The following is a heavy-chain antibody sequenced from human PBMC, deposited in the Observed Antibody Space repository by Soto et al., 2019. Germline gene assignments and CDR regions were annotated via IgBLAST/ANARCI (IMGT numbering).Heavy chain of an antibody. J-gene: IGHJ6*02. CDR3: ARRSRDGYGLDV. CDR1: VFTFSSYS. V-gene: IGHV3-21*04. Sequence: GWSLRLSCAASVFTFSSYSMNWVRQAPGKWLEWFSSISISSSYIXXADSVKGRXTTSRANSKNSXYLQRXSLTAEPTAXYYCARRSRDGYGLDVWGQGTTVTVSS. D-gene: IGHD2-2*01. CDR2: ISISSSYI.